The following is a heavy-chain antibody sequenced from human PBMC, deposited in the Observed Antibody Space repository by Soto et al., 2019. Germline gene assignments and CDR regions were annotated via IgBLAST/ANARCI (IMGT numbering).Heavy chain of an antibody. CDR2: IYSSGDT. D-gene: IGHD2-8*01. CDR3: ARDPGYGRGVSFDP. Sequence: EVQLVESGGGLVQPGGSLRRSCAASGFSVSDNYMSWVRQAPGKGLEWISVIYSSGDTYYAESVKGRLTISRDNSRNTLYLQINDPRVEDTAIYCCARDPGYGRGVSFDPWGQGIPVTVSS. CDR1: GFSVSDNY. J-gene: IGHJ5*02. V-gene: IGHV3-66*01.